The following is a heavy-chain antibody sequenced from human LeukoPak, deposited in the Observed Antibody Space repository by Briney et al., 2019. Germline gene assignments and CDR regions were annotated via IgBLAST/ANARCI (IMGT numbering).Heavy chain of an antibody. J-gene: IGHJ4*02. V-gene: IGHV1-24*01. CDR1: GYTPTELS. Sequence: GASVKVSCKVSGYTPTELSMHWVRQAPGKGLEWMGGFDPEDGETIYAQKFQGRVIMTEDTSTDTAYMGLSSLRSEDTAVYYCATVYITIFGVVIIRYFDYWGQGTLVTVSS. D-gene: IGHD3-3*01. CDR2: FDPEDGET. CDR3: ATVYITIFGVVIIRYFDY.